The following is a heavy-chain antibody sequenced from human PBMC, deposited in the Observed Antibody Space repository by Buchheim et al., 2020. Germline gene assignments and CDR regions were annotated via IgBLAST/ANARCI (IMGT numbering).Heavy chain of an antibody. D-gene: IGHD6-13*01. J-gene: IGHJ6*02. CDR1: GFTFSSYA. Sequence: EVQLLESGGGLVQPGGSLRLSCAASGFTFSSYAMSRVRQAPGKGLEWVSAISGSGGSTYYADSVKGRFTISRDNSKKPLYLQMNSLRAEDTAVYYCAKDRRSSSGRFRDGMDVWGQGTT. CDR3: AKDRRSSSGRFRDGMDV. V-gene: IGHV3-23*01. CDR2: ISGSGGST.